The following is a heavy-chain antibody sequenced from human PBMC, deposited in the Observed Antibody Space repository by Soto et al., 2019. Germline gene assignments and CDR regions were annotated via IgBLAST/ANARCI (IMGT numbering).Heavy chain of an antibody. V-gene: IGHV1-2*04. CDR2: INPNSGGT. CDR1: GYTFTGYY. D-gene: IGHD3-22*01. J-gene: IGHJ3*02. CDR3: ARGDSSGYYFDDAFDI. Sequence: ASVKVSCKASGYTFTGYYMHWVRQAPGQGLEWMGWINPNSGGTNYAQKFQRWVTMTRDTSISTAYMELSRLRSDDTAVYYCARGDSSGYYFDDAFDIWGQGTMVTVSS.